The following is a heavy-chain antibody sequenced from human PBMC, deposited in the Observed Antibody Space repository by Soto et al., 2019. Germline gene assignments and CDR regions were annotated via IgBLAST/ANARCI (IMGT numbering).Heavy chain of an antibody. Sequence: QVQLVQSGAEVKKPGSSVKVSCKASGGTFSSYAISWVRQAPGQGLEWMGGIIPIFGTANYAQKFQGRVTITAEESTGPAYMQLGRLRSEDKAVYYCARARYLLTGGSSGYTDPFDYWGQGTLVTVSS. J-gene: IGHJ4*02. CDR2: IIPIFGTA. CDR3: ARARYLLTGGSSGYTDPFDY. D-gene: IGHD3-22*01. V-gene: IGHV1-69*01. CDR1: GGTFSSYA.